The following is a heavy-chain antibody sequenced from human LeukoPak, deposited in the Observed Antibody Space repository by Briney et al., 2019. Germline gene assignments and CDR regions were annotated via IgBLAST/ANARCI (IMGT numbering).Heavy chain of an antibody. CDR3: ARALREGIVVVPAAIVVFRPKSNWFDP. J-gene: IGHJ5*02. CDR1: GGSFRGYY. CDR2: INQSGST. V-gene: IGHV4-34*01. D-gene: IGHD2-2*01. Sequence: SETLSLTCAVYGGSFRGYYWSWIRQPPGKGLEWIGEINQSGSTKYNPSLKSRVTISVDTSKNQFPLTLSSVTAADTVVYYCARALREGIVVVPAAIVVFRPKSNWFDPWGQGTLVTVSS.